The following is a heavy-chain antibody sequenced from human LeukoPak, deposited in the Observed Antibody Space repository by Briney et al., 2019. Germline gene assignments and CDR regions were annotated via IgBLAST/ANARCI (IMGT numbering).Heavy chain of an antibody. CDR3: ARDAGPPRGYCSSTSCFSPLFDP. D-gene: IGHD2-2*01. J-gene: IGHJ5*02. CDR1: GYSISSGYY. CDR2: IYHSGST. V-gene: IGHV4-38-2*02. Sequence: SETLSLTCAVSGYSISSGYYWGWIRQPPGKGLEWIGSIYHSGSTYYNPSLKSRVTISVDTSKNQFSLKLSPVTAADTAVYYCARDAGPPRGYCSSTSCFSPLFDPWGQGTLVTVSS.